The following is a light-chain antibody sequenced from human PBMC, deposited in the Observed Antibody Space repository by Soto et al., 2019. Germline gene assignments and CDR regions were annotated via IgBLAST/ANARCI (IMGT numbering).Light chain of an antibody. CDR2: LNSDGRH. J-gene: IGLJ2*01. CDR3: QTWGTGLLV. Sequence: QSVLTQSPSASASLGASVKLTCTLSSGHRTYAIAWHQQQPEKGPRYLMNLNSDGRHTKGDGIPGRFSGSSSGTERYLTISSLQSEDEADYYCQTWGTGLLVFGGGTKLTVL. V-gene: IGLV4-69*01. CDR1: SGHRTYA.